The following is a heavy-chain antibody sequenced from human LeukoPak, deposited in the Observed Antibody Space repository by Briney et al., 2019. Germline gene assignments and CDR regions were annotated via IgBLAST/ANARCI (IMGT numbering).Heavy chain of an antibody. D-gene: IGHD2-15*01. J-gene: IGHJ4*02. Sequence: GGSLRLSCAASGFTFNSFSMNWVRQAPGKGLEWVSYISSISTIIYYAGSVKGRFTISRDNAKNSLYLQMNSLRDEDTAVYCCARDLHGGAYTFDYWGQGTLVTVSS. V-gene: IGHV3-48*02. CDR1: GFTFNSFS. CDR3: ARDLHGGAYTFDY. CDR2: ISSISTII.